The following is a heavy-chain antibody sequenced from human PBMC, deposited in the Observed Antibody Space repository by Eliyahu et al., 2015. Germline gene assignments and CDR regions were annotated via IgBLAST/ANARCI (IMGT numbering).Heavy chain of an antibody. CDR3: ARRSSYNWNYDY. Sequence: QLQLQESGPGLVKPSXTLSLTCTVSGGSXSSSSYYWDWIRQPPGKGLEWIGSIYYSGSTYYNPSLKSRVTISVDTSKNQFSLILSSVTAADTAVYYCARRSSYNWNYDYWGQGTLVTVSS. J-gene: IGHJ4*02. CDR1: GGSXSSSSYY. V-gene: IGHV4-39*01. D-gene: IGHD1-7*01. CDR2: IYYSGST.